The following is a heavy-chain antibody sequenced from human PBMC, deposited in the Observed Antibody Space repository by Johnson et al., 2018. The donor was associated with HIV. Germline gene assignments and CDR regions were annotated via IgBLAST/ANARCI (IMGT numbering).Heavy chain of an antibody. Sequence: QVQLVESGGGVVQPGRSLRLSCAASGFTFSSYTMHWVRQAPGKGLEWVAVISYDGSNKYYVDSVKGRFTISRDNSKNTLYLQMNSLRPEDTPVYYCARERVGDNVRGLLGLRWAMWG. V-gene: IGHV3-30*04. CDR2: ISYDGSNK. J-gene: IGHJ1*01. CDR1: GFTFSSYT. D-gene: IGHD3-10*02. CDR3: ARERVGDNVRGLLGLRWAM.